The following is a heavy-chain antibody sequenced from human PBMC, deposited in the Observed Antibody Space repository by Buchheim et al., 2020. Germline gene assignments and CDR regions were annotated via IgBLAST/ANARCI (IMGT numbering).Heavy chain of an antibody. CDR1: EFTFSSYG. CDR2: ISYDGSNK. V-gene: IGHV3-30*18. D-gene: IGHD6-19*01. CDR3: AKLFVSIAVDGTDIVWDY. J-gene: IGHJ4*02. Sequence: QVHLVESGGGVVQPGRSLRLSCAASEFTFSSYGMHWVRQAPGKGLEWVAVISYDGSNKYYADAVKGRFTISRDKSKNTLYLQMNSLRAEDTAVYYCAKLFVSIAVDGTDIVWDYWGQGTL.